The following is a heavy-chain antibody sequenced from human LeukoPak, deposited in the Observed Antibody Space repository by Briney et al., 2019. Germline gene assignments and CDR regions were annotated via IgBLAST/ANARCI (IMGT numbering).Heavy chain of an antibody. V-gene: IGHV3-30-3*01. D-gene: IGHD3-10*01. J-gene: IGHJ4*02. CDR1: GFTFSSYA. CDR3: ASSDYYGSGSLDY. CDR2: ISYDGSNK. Sequence: GGSLRLSCAASGFTFSSYAMSWVRQAPGKGLEWVAVISYDGSNKYYADSVKGRFTISRGNSKNTLYLQMNSLRAEDTAVYYCASSDYYGSGSLDYWGQGTLVTVSS.